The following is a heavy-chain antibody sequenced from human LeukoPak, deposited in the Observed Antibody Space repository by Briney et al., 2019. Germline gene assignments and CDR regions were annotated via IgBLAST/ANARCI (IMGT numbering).Heavy chain of an antibody. CDR2: IYSGGST. Sequence: GGSLRLSCAASGFTVSSNYMSWVRQAPGKGLEWVSIIYSGGSTFYADSVKGRFTISRDNSKNTLYLQMNSLRAEDTAVYYCARDYYESSGYYPWNYWGQGTPVTVSS. CDR3: ARDYYESSGYYPWNY. V-gene: IGHV3-53*05. CDR1: GFTVSSNY. J-gene: IGHJ4*02. D-gene: IGHD3-22*01.